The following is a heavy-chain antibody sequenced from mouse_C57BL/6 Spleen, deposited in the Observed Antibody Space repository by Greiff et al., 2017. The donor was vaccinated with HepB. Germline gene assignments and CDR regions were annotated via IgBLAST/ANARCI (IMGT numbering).Heavy chain of an antibody. J-gene: IGHJ4*01. Sequence: KLEESGPGLVKPSQSLFLTCSITGFPITSGYYWIWIRQSPGKPLEWMGYITHSGETFYNPSLQSPISITRETSKNQFFLQLNSVTTEDTAMYYCAGAPDYDYAMDYWGQGTSVTVSS. CDR1: GFPITSGYY. CDR2: ITHSGET. CDR3: AGAPDYDYAMDY. D-gene: IGHD2-4*01. V-gene: IGHV12-3*01.